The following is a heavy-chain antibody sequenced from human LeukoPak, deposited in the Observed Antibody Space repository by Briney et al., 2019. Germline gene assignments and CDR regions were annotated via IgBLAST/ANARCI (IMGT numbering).Heavy chain of an antibody. J-gene: IGHJ4*02. V-gene: IGHV4-39*01. CDR2: IYYSGST. CDR3: ARLPVEMATIFPY. D-gene: IGHD5-24*01. Sequence: SETLSLTCTVSGGSISSYYWSWIRQPPGKGLEWIGSIYYSGSTYYNPSLKSRVTISVDTSKNQFPLKLSSVTAADTAVYYCARLPVEMATIFPYWGQGTLVTVSS. CDR1: GGSISSYY.